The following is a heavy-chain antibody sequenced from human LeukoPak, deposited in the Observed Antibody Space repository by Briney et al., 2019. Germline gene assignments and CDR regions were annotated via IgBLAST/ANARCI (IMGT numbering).Heavy chain of an antibody. J-gene: IGHJ6*03. CDR3: ARDGSYYDFWSGSNYMDV. V-gene: IGHV3-21*01. CDR2: ISSSSSYI. CDR1: GFTFSSYS. Sequence: GGSLSLSCAASGFTFSSYSMNWVRQAPGKGLEWVSSISSSSSYIYYADSVKGRFTISRDNAKNSLYLQMNSLRAEDTAVYYCARDGSYYDFWSGSNYMDVWGKRTTVTVSS. D-gene: IGHD3-3*01.